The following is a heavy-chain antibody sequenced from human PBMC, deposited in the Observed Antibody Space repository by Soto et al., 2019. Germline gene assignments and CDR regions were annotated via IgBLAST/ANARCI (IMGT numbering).Heavy chain of an antibody. CDR3: ARERNGGTLYYFDY. V-gene: IGHV4-30-4*01. CDR1: GGSIRSGDYY. Sequence: PSETLSLTCTVSGGSIRSGDYYWSWIRQPPGKGLEWIGYIYYSGSTYYNPSLKSRVTISVDTSKNQFSLKLSSVTAADTAVYYCARERNGGTLYYFDYWGQGTLVTVSS. J-gene: IGHJ4*02. CDR2: IYYSGST. D-gene: IGHD7-27*01.